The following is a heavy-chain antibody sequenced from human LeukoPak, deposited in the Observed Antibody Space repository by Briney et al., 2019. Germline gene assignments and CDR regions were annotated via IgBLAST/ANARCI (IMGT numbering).Heavy chain of an antibody. CDR3: AREYSYGFYFDY. V-gene: IGHV1-2*06. CDR2: INPNSGGA. CDR1: GYTFTGYY. Sequence: ASVKVSCKASGYTFTGYYIHWVRQAPGQGLEWMGRINPNSGGANYAQKFQGRVTMTRDTSITTAYVELSRLRSDDTAVYYCAREYSYGFYFDYWGQGTLVTVSS. J-gene: IGHJ4*02. D-gene: IGHD5-18*01.